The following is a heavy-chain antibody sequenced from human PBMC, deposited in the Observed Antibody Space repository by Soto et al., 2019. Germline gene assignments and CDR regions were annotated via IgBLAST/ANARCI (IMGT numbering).Heavy chain of an antibody. CDR2: IYYSGST. J-gene: IGHJ6*02. V-gene: IGHV4-31*03. D-gene: IGHD2-21*02. Sequence: SETLSLTCTVSGGSISSGGYSWTWIRQHPGKGLEWIGYIYYSGSTYYKPSLKSRVTISVDTSKNQLSLKLNSVTAADTAVYYCARDLWGYCGTDCYPLDVWGQGTTVTVSS. CDR3: ARDLWGYCGTDCYPLDV. CDR1: GGSISSGGYS.